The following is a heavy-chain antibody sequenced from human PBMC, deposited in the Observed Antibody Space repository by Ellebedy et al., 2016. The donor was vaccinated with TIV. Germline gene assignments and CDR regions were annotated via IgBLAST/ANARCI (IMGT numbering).Heavy chain of an antibody. J-gene: IGHJ5*02. CDR1: GYTFISSG. D-gene: IGHD3-9*01. CDR3: ARDRDVLTGFAKRFDP. CDR2: IRAYNGDT. Sequence: ASVKVSCKASGYTFISSGISWVRQAQGQGREGRGWIRAYNGDTNYAQNLHGRLTMTTDTSTNTAYMDLRSLRSDDTAVYSCARDRDVLTGFAKRFDPWGQGTLVTVSS. V-gene: IGHV1-18*01.